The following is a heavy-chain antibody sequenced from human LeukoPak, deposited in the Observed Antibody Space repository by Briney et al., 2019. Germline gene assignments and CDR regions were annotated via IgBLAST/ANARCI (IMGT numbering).Heavy chain of an antibody. CDR2: IIPILGIA. Sequence: ASVKVSCKASGGTLSSYTISWVRQAPGQGHEWMGRIIPILGIANYAQKFQGRVTITADKSTSTAYMELSSLRSEDTAVYYCARAEQPIPDYNWFDPWGQGTLVTVSS. CDR3: ARAEQPIPDYNWFDP. CDR1: GGTLSSYT. V-gene: IGHV1-69*02. D-gene: IGHD1-26*01. J-gene: IGHJ5*02.